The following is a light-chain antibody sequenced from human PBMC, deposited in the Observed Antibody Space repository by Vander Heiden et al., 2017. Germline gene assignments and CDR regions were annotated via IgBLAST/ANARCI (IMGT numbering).Light chain of an antibody. Sequence: EIVLTQSPGTLSLSPGERATLSCRASQSISSSYLAWYQQKSGQAPRLLLYGASNRATGIPDRFSGSGSGTDFTLTISRLEPEDFAVYYCQQYGSSPQTFGHGTKVDIK. CDR3: QQYGSSPQT. CDR2: GAS. J-gene: IGKJ3*01. V-gene: IGKV3-20*01. CDR1: QSISSSY.